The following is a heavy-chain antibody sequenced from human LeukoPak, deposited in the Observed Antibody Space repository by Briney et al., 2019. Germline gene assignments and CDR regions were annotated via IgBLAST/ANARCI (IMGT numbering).Heavy chain of an antibody. J-gene: IGHJ6*03. CDR3: AKDSEYYDIWYYMDV. Sequence: QTGGSLRLSCAASGFTFDDYAMHWVRQAPGEGLEWVSLISWDGGSTYYAGSVKGRFTISRDNSKNSLYLQMNSLRTEDTALYYCAKDSEYYDIWYYMDVWGKGTTVTVSS. CDR2: ISWDGGST. V-gene: IGHV3-43D*03. CDR1: GFTFDDYA. D-gene: IGHD3-9*01.